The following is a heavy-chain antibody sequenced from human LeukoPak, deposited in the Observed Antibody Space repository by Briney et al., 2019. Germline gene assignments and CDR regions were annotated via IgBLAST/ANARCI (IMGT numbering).Heavy chain of an antibody. Sequence: SETLSLTCTVSGGSISSYYWSWIRQPPGKGLEWIGYIYYSGSTNYNPSLKSRVTISVDTSKNQFSLKLSSVTAADTAVYYCAREGSGNPYFDYWGQGTLVTVSS. D-gene: IGHD4-23*01. CDR1: GGSISSYY. CDR3: AREGSGNPYFDY. J-gene: IGHJ4*02. V-gene: IGHV4-59*01. CDR2: IYYSGST.